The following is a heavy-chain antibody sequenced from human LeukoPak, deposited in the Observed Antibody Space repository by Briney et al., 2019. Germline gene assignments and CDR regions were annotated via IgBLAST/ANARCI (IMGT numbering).Heavy chain of an antibody. D-gene: IGHD5-12*01. CDR1: GGTFNSYA. V-gene: IGHV1-69*13. J-gene: IGHJ4*02. CDR2: IIPIFGTA. Sequence: ASVKVSCKASGGTFNSYAISWVRQAPGQGLEWMGGIIPIFGTANYAQKFQGRVTITADESTSTAYMELSSLRSEDTAVYYCARGWLRSREFDYWGQGTLVTVSS. CDR3: ARGWLRSREFDY.